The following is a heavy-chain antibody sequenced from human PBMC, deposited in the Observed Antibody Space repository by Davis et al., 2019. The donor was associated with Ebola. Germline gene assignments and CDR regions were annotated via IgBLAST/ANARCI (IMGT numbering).Heavy chain of an antibody. CDR3: ARDGGRYYYYGMDV. V-gene: IGHV4-59*12. Sequence: GSLRLSCTVSGGSISSYYWNWIRQPPGKGLEWIGYIYYSGSTNYNPSLKSRVTISVDTSKNQFSLKLSSVTAADTAVYYCARDGGRYYYYGMDVWGQGTTVTVSS. CDR1: GGSISSYY. D-gene: IGHD3-3*01. J-gene: IGHJ6*02. CDR2: IYYSGST.